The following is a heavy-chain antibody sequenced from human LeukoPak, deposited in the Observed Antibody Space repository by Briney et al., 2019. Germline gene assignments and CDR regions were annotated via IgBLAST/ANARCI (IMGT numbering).Heavy chain of an antibody. J-gene: IGHJ4*02. CDR1: GYTFTSYD. Sequence: ASVKVSCKASGYTFTSYDINWVRQATGQGLEWMGWMNPNSGNTGYAQKFQGRVTITRNTSISTAYMELSSLRSEDTAVYYCARGSWGSGYDDYWGQETLVTASS. V-gene: IGHV1-8*03. CDR3: ARGSWGSGYDDY. CDR2: MNPNSGNT. D-gene: IGHD5-12*01.